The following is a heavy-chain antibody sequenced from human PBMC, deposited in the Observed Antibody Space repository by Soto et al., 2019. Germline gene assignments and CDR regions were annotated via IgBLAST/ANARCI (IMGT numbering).Heavy chain of an antibody. Sequence: QVQLVQSGAEVKKPGASVKVSCKASGYTFTSYAMHWVRQAPGQRLEWMGWINAGNGNTKYSQKFQGRVTITRDTSASTDYMELSSLRSEDTAVYYCARVLGIGIAAAGIGYWGQGTLVTVSS. CDR1: GYTFTSYA. D-gene: IGHD6-13*01. CDR3: ARVLGIGIAAAGIGY. CDR2: INAGNGNT. V-gene: IGHV1-3*01. J-gene: IGHJ4*02.